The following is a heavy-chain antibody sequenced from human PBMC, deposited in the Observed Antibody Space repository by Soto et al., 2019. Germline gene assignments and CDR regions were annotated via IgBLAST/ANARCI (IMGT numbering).Heavy chain of an antibody. CDR1: GFTFDDYA. CDR2: ISWNSGSI. Sequence: PGGSLRLSCAASGFTFDDYAMHWVRQAPGKGLEWVSGISWNSGSIGYADSVKGRFTISRDNAKNSLYLQMNSLRAEDTALYYCAKSLLGYCSSTSCYATMGSAFDIWGQGTMVTVSS. CDR3: AKSLLGYCSSTSCYATMGSAFDI. V-gene: IGHV3-9*01. D-gene: IGHD2-2*01. J-gene: IGHJ3*02.